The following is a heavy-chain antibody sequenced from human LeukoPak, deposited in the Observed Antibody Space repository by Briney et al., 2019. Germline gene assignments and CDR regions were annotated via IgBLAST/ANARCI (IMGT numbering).Heavy chain of an antibody. CDR3: ARDRYYYDSSGYYRIFDY. Sequence: SETLSLTCTVSGYSLSSGYYWGWIRPPPGKGLEWIGSIYHSGGTYYNPSLKSRVTISVDTSKNQFSLKLSSVTAADTAVYYCARDRYYYDSSGYYRIFDYWGQGTLVTVSS. J-gene: IGHJ4*02. D-gene: IGHD3-22*01. CDR1: GYSLSSGYY. CDR2: IYHSGGT. V-gene: IGHV4-38-2*02.